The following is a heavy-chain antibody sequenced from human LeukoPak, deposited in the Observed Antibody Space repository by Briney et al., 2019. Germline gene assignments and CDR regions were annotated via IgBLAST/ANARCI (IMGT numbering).Heavy chain of an antibody. D-gene: IGHD3-16*01. CDR2: IKQDGSEK. Sequence: GGSLRLSCAASAFTFTSYWLSWVRQAPGKGLECLANIKQDGSEKYYADSVKSPFTISRDNAKKSVYLQMNSLRAEDTAVYFCARDRPGGYFDYWGQGTLVTVSS. J-gene: IGHJ4*02. CDR3: ARDRPGGYFDY. CDR1: AFTFTSYW. V-gene: IGHV3-7*04.